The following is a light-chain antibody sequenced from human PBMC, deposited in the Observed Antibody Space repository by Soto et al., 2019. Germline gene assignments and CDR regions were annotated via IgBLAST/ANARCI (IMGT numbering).Light chain of an antibody. V-gene: IGLV1-51*01. CDR3: GTWDSSLSAPAV. CDR1: SSNIGNNY. J-gene: IGLJ7*01. Sequence: QPVLTQPPSVSAAPGQKVTISCSGSSSNIGNNYVSWYQQLPGTAPKLLIYDNNKRPSGIPDRFSGSKSGTSATLGITGLQTGDEADYYCGTWDSSLSAPAVFGGGTQLTVL. CDR2: DNN.